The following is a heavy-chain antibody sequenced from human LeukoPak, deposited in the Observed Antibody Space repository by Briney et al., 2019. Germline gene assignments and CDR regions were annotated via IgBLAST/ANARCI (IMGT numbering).Heavy chain of an antibody. CDR3: AKATGSGSFLVDY. CDR2: ISADGAAT. CDR1: AFTFENSA. D-gene: IGHD3-10*01. J-gene: IGHJ4*02. Sequence: GGSLRLSCADSAFTFENSAMHWVRQGPRKGLEWVSLISADGAATHYTDSVKGRFSVSRDNSKNSLFLQMNSLRTEDTAFYYCAKATGSGSFLVDYLGQGTLVTVSS. V-gene: IGHV3-43*02.